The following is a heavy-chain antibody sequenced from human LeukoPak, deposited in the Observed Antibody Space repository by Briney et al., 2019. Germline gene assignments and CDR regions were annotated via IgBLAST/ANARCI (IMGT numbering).Heavy chain of an antibody. V-gene: IGHV4-34*01. J-gene: IGHJ6*02. CDR2: INHSGST. D-gene: IGHD5-18*01. Sequence: SETLSLACAVYGGSFSGYYWSWIRQPPGKGLEWIGEINHSGSTNYNPSLKSRVTISVDTPKNQFSLKLSSVTAADTAVYYCARAGYSYGRSLYYYGMDVWGQGTTVTVSS. CDR1: GGSFSGYY. CDR3: ARAGYSYGRSLYYYGMDV.